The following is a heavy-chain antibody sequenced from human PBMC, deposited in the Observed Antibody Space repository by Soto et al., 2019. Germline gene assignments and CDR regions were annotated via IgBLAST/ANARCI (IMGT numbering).Heavy chain of an antibody. J-gene: IGHJ4*02. D-gene: IGHD3-16*01. CDR2: IIPILGVT. V-gene: IGHV1-69*09. CDR3: ARESLGAKGADH. Sequence: QVQLVQSGAEVKRPGSSVKVSCESSGDTFNSYVISWVRQAPGQGLEWMGGIIPILGVTLYAQKFQGRVTISARSSTGTAYMELTNLGFEDTALYYCARESLGAKGADHWGQGTLVTVSS. CDR1: GDTFNSYV.